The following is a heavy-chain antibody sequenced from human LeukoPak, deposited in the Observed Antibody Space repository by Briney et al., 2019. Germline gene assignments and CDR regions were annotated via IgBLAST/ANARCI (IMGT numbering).Heavy chain of an antibody. V-gene: IGHV3-9*01. CDR3: AKDPMDSSGYYWYDFQH. J-gene: IGHJ1*01. D-gene: IGHD3-22*01. Sequence: GRSLRLSCAASGFTFDDYAMHWVRQAPGKGLEWVSGISWNSGSIGYADSVKGRFTISRDNAKNSLYLQMNSLRAEDTALYYCAKDPMDSSGYYWYDFQHWGQGTLVTVSS. CDR2: ISWNSGSI. CDR1: GFTFDDYA.